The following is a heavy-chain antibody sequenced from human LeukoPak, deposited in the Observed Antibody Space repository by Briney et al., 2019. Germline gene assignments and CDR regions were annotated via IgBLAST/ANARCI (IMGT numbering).Heavy chain of an antibody. D-gene: IGHD3-10*01. V-gene: IGHV3-15*01. CDR3: TTKAMVRGVITYYYYYMDV. CDR1: GFTFSNAW. J-gene: IGHJ6*03. CDR2: NKSKTDGGTT. Sequence: GRSLRLSCAASGFTFSNAWMSWVRQAPGKGLEWVGRNKSKTDGGTTDYAAPVKGRFTISRDDSKNTLYLQMNSLKTEDTAVYYCTTKAMVRGVITYYYYYMDVWGKGTTVTVSS.